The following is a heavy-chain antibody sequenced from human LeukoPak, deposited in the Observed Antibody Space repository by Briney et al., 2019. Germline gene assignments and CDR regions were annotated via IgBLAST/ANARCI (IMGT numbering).Heavy chain of an antibody. D-gene: IGHD3-22*01. J-gene: IGHJ6*03. Sequence: SETLSLTCTASGGSISTSNYYWGWIRQPPGKGLEWIGNIFYSGSTYYSPSLKSRVTISVDTSKNQFSLKLSSVTAADTAVYYCARGSPYYYDSSGYPVYYYYYMDVWGKGTTVTVSS. CDR1: GGSISTSNYY. CDR2: IFYSGST. CDR3: ARGSPYYYDSSGYPVYYYYYMDV. V-gene: IGHV4-39*07.